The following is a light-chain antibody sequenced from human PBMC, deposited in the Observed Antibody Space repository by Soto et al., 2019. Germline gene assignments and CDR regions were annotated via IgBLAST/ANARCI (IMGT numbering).Light chain of an antibody. CDR2: KAS. J-gene: IGKJ1*01. Sequence: DIPMTQSPSTLSASVGDRVTNTCRAGRSVSSWLAWYQQKPGKAPKLLIYKASTLESGVPSRFSGSGSGTEFTLTISSLQPDDFATYYCQQYGNYWTFGQGTTVEI. CDR3: QQYGNYWT. CDR1: RSVSSW. V-gene: IGKV1-5*03.